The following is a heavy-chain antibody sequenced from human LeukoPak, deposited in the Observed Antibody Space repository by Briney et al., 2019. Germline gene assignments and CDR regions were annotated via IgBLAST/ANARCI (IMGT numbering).Heavy chain of an antibody. CDR2: ISYDGSNK. Sequence: GGSLRLSCAASGFTFSSYAMHWVRQAPGKGLEWVAVISYDGSNKYYADSVKGRFTISRDNSKNTLYLQMNSLRAEDTAVYYCESRYDSSGYGAFDIWGQGTMVTVSS. V-gene: IGHV3-30*04. CDR3: ESRYDSSGYGAFDI. J-gene: IGHJ3*02. D-gene: IGHD3-22*01. CDR1: GFTFSSYA.